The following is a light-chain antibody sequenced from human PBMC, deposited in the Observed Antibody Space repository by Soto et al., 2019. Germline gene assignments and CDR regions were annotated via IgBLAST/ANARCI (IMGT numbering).Light chain of an antibody. CDR2: KAS. Sequence: DIQMTQSPSTLSASVGDRVTVTCLASQNINSWLAWYQQKPGKAPNLLIYKASSLESGVPSRFSGRGSGTEFTLTISSLQPDDFATYYCQQYNTYMYTFGQGTKLEIK. CDR3: QQYNTYMYT. CDR1: QNINSW. V-gene: IGKV1-5*03. J-gene: IGKJ2*01.